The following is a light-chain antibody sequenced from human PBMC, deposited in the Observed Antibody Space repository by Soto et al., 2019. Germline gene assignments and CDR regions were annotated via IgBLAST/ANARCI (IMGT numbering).Light chain of an antibody. CDR3: QSYDTSTVV. CDR1: SGSIASNS. CDR2: EDN. V-gene: IGLV6-57*04. J-gene: IGLJ2*01. Sequence: NFMLTQPHSVSESPGKTVTISCTRSSGSIASNSVQWYQQRPGSAPTTVIYEDNQRPSGVPDRFSGSTDGSSNSASLTISGLQTEDEADYYCQSYDTSTVVFGGGTKLTLL.